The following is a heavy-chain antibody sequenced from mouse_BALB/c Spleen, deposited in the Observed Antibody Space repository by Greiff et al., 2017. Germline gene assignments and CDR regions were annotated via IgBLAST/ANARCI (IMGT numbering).Heavy chain of an antibody. V-gene: IGHV5-6-5*01. CDR2: ISSGGST. D-gene: IGHD2-3*01. CDR1: GFTFSCYA. CDR3: ARGWLLSNWYIDV. J-gene: IGHJ1*01. Sequence: EVKVEESGGGLVKPGGSLKLSCAASGFTFSCYAMSWVRQTPEKRLEWVASISSGGSTYYPDSVKGRFTISRDNARNILYLQMSSLRSEDTAMYYCARGWLLSNWYIDVWGAGTTVTVSS.